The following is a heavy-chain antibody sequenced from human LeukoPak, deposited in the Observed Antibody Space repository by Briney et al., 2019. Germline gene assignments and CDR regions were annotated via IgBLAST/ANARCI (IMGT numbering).Heavy chain of an antibody. CDR1: GGSFGGYY. CDR2: INHSGST. CDR3: AREIRICSGGSCYSDSRFDP. Sequence: PSETLSLTCAVYGGSFGGYYWSWIRQPPGKGLEWIGEINHSGSTNYNPSLKSRVTISVDTSKNQFSLKLSSVTAADTAVYYCAREIRICSGGSCYSDSRFDPWGQGTLVTVSS. V-gene: IGHV4-34*01. J-gene: IGHJ5*02. D-gene: IGHD2-15*01.